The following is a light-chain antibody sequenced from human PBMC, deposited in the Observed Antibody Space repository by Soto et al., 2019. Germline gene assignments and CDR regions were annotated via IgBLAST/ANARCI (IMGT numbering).Light chain of an antibody. V-gene: IGKV1-5*03. CDR1: QTISSW. CDR3: QNYNTYPYT. J-gene: IGKJ2*01. Sequence: DIQMTQSPSTLSGSVGDRVTITCRASQTISSWLAWYQQKPGKAPKLLIYKASTLKSGVPSRFSGSGSGTEFTLTISSLQPGDFATYYCQNYNTYPYTFGQGTKVDIK. CDR2: KAS.